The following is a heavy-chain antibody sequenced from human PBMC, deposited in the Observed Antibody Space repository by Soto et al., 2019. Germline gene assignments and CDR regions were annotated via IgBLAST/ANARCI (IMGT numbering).Heavy chain of an antibody. CDR2: ISYDGSNK. J-gene: IGHJ6*02. V-gene: IGHV3-30*18. Sequence: GSLRLSCAASGFTFSSYGKHWVRQAPGKGLEWVAVISYDGSNKYYADSVKGRFTISRDNSKNTLYLQMNSLRAEDAAVYYCAKCPYSSGQGGNYYYYGMDVWGQGTTVTVSS. CDR3: AKCPYSSGQGGNYYYYGMDV. CDR1: GFTFSSYG. D-gene: IGHD6-19*01.